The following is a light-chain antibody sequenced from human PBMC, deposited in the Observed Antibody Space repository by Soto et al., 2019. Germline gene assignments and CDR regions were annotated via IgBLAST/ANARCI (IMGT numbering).Light chain of an antibody. V-gene: IGKV1-12*01. J-gene: IGKJ4*01. CDR2: GAS. CDR1: QDISTF. CDR3: QQLSRYPST. Sequence: DIQMTQSPSSVSASVGDRVTIACRASQDISTFLAWYRQTPGKAPTLLIRGASTLHSGVPSRFSGSGSGTDFTLTISSLQPEDFATYYCQQLSRYPSTFGGGTKVDNK.